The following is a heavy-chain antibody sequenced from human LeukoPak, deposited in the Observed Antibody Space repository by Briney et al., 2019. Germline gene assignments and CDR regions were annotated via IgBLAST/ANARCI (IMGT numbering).Heavy chain of an antibody. Sequence: SETLSLTCAVYGGSFSGYYWSWIRQPPGKGLEWIGEINHSGSTNYNPSLKSRVTISVDTSKNQFSLKLSSVTAADTAVYYCAGYLPYWYFDLWGRGTPVTVSS. J-gene: IGHJ2*01. CDR2: INHSGST. CDR3: AGYLPYWYFDL. D-gene: IGHD2/OR15-2a*01. CDR1: GGSFSGYY. V-gene: IGHV4-34*01.